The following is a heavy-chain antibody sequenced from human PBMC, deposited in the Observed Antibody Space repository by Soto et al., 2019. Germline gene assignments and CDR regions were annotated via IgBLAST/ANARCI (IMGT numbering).Heavy chain of an antibody. CDR2: ISYSGSA. Sequence: QVQLQESGPGLVKPSQTLSLTCTVSGDSITRGGYYWTWIRRHPGKGLEWIGYISYSGSAYYNPSLKSRLTISLDTSKKQFSLKLSSVTAEDTAVYYCASPNAYDYGSVSHYQGVAFDIWGQGTMVTVSS. J-gene: IGHJ3*02. CDR3: ASPNAYDYGSVSHYQGVAFDI. D-gene: IGHD3-10*01. CDR1: GDSITRGGYY. V-gene: IGHV4-31*03.